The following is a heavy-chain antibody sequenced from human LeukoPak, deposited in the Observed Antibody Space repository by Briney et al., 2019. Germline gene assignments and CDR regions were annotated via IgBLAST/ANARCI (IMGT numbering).Heavy chain of an antibody. V-gene: IGHV3-7*01. CDR3: ARALDSSSSRSPPFEY. Sequence: PGGSLRVSCAASGVTLISYWMSWVRLAPGKGLEWVANVKQDGSEKYYVDSVKGRFTISRDNAKNSLYLQMNSLRAEDTAVYYCARALDSSSSRSPPFEYWGQGTLVTVSS. CDR2: VKQDGSEK. D-gene: IGHD2-2*01. J-gene: IGHJ4*02. CDR1: GVTLISYW.